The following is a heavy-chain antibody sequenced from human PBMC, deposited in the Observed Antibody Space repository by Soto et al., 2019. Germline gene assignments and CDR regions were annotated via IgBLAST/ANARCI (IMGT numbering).Heavy chain of an antibody. CDR2: IWSDGSSK. Sequence: GGSLRLSCAASGFAFGNYGIHWVRQAPGKGLEWVAVIWSDGSSKYYGDSVKGRFTISRDNSKNTVYLQMNSLRAEDTAVYYCARAQYTYYDSSGYYPDAFDIWGQGTMVTVSS. CDR3: ARAQYTYYDSSGYYPDAFDI. J-gene: IGHJ3*02. V-gene: IGHV3-33*01. D-gene: IGHD3-22*01. CDR1: GFAFGNYG.